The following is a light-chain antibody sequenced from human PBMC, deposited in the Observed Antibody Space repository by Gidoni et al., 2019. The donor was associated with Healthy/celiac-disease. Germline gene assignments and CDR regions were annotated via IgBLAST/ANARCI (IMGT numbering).Light chain of an antibody. CDR3: QQCNNWPPYT. CDR1: QSVSSN. Sequence: EIVMPQSPATLSVSPGERATLSRRASQSVSSNLAWYQQKPGPAPRLLIYGASTRATGIPARFSGSGSGTEFTLTISSLQSEDFAVYYCQQCNNWPPYTFGRGTKLEIK. CDR2: GAS. V-gene: IGKV3-15*01. J-gene: IGKJ2*01.